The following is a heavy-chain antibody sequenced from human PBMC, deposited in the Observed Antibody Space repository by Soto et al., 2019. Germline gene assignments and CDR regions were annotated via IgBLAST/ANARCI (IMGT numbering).Heavy chain of an antibody. Sequence: QLQLHESGPGLVKPSETLSLTCTVSGDSMSSSSYYWGWIRQPPGKGLEWIGYIYYNGISYSNPSRKSRLTIAVALSKNHFSLRLSSVTASDTAVYYCARLRRGDDFRTGYYFDTWGQGSLVIVSS. V-gene: IGHV4-39*02. CDR2: IYYNGIS. CDR3: ARLRRGDDFRTGYYFDT. CDR1: GDSMSSSSYY. D-gene: IGHD3-3*01. J-gene: IGHJ4*02.